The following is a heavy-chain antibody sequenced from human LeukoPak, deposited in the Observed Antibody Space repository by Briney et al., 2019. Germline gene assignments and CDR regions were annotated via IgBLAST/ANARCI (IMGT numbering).Heavy chain of an antibody. CDR2: IRYDGSNK. Sequence: GGSLRLSCAASGFTFSSYGMHWVRQAPGKGLEWVAFIRYDGSNKYYADSVKGRFTISSDNSKNTLYLQMNSLRAEDTAVYYCAKDGVLAAMDTHFDYWGQGTLVTVSS. CDR1: GFTFSSYG. D-gene: IGHD5-18*01. CDR3: AKDGVLAAMDTHFDY. V-gene: IGHV3-30*02. J-gene: IGHJ4*02.